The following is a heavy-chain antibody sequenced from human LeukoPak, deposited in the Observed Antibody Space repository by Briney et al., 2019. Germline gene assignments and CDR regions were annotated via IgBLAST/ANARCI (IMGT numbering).Heavy chain of an antibody. J-gene: IGHJ5*02. V-gene: IGHV4-59*01. CDR1: GGSISSYY. Sequence: PSETLSLTCTVSGGSISSYYWSWIRQPPGKGLEWIGYINYSGSTNYNPSLESRVTISVDRSKNQFSLKLSSVTAADTAVCYCVRDLTGAGFDPWGQGTLVTVSS. CDR3: VRDLTGAGFDP. D-gene: IGHD3-10*01. CDR2: INYSGST.